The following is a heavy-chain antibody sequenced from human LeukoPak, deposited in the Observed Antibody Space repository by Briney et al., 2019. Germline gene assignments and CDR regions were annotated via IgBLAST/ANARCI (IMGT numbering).Heavy chain of an antibody. Sequence: PGGSLRLSCAASGFTFSSYGMHWVRQAPGKGLEWVAVISYDGSNKYYADSVKGRFTISRDNSKNTLYLQMNSLRAEDTAVYYCAREVVPAAIEEGLGAFDIWGQGTMVTVSS. CDR2: ISYDGSNK. CDR1: GFTFSSYG. CDR3: AREVVPAAIEEGLGAFDI. J-gene: IGHJ3*02. D-gene: IGHD2-2*02. V-gene: IGHV3-30*03.